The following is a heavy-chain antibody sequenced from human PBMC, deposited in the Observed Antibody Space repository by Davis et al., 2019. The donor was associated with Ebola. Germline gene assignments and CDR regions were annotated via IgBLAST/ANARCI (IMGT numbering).Heavy chain of an antibody. CDR1: GGSISRYY. Sequence: PSETLSLTCTVSGGSISRYYCSWIRQSPGKRLEWIGYTHHRGSTTYNPSLKSRVSMSVDPSTNQFSLTLSSVTASDTAVYYCARGIAAEYFQNWGRGTHVIVSS. CDR2: THHRGST. J-gene: IGHJ1*01. V-gene: IGHV4-4*09. CDR3: ARGIAAEYFQN.